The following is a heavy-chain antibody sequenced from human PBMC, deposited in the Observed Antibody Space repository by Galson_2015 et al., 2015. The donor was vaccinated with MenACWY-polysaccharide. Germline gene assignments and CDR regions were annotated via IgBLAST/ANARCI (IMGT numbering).Heavy chain of an antibody. J-gene: IGHJ4*02. CDR2: MSGRRGYT. CDR1: GFDVISYA. CDR3: ATHPKGTDSRWYDY. D-gene: IGHD3-22*01. Sequence: SLRLSYAASGFDVISYAMSWVRQAPGQGLEWVSTMSGRRGYTYYADSVKGRITISRDNSKTTLYLQMNNLRPDDTAIYSCATHPKGTDSRWYDYWGQGTLVTVSS. V-gene: IGHV3-23*01.